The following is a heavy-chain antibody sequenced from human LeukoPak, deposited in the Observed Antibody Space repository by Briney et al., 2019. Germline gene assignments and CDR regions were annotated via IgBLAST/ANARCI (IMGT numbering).Heavy chain of an antibody. Sequence: PGGSLRLSCAASGFTFSSYAMHWVRQAPGKGLEWVAVISYDGSNKYYADSVKGRFTISRDNSKNTLYLQMNSLRAEDTAVYYCARDIPTGVSAYYGMDVWGQGTTVTVSS. CDR2: ISYDGSNK. D-gene: IGHD7-27*01. CDR1: GFTFSSYA. V-gene: IGHV3-30-3*01. CDR3: ARDIPTGVSAYYGMDV. J-gene: IGHJ6*02.